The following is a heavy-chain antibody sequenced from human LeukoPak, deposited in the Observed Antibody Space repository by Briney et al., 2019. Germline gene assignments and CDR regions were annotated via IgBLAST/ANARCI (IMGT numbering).Heavy chain of an antibody. V-gene: IGHV4-4*07. CDR3: ARNSGDF. Sequence: PSETLSLTCTVSGASIKTYYWTWIRQPAGKGLEWIGRIYAGGSTDYNPSLKSRVTMSVDTSKNQFSLRLTSVTAADTAVYYCARNSGDFWGQGTLVTVSS. J-gene: IGHJ4*02. CDR2: IYAGGST. D-gene: IGHD4-23*01. CDR1: GASIKTYY.